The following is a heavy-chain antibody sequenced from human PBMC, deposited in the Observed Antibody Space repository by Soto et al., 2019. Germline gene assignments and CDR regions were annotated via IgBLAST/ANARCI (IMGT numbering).Heavy chain of an antibody. CDR1: GFTFSTYG. Sequence: QVQLVESGGGVVQPGRSLRLSCAASGFTFSTYGMHWVRQAPGKGLEWVAVMWYDGSNKYYADSVKGRFTISRDNSKNTLYLQMNSLRAEDTAVYYCALLPPVGATINDIWGQGTMVTVSS. CDR3: ALLPPVGATINDI. D-gene: IGHD1-26*01. J-gene: IGHJ3*02. CDR2: MWYDGSNK. V-gene: IGHV3-33*01.